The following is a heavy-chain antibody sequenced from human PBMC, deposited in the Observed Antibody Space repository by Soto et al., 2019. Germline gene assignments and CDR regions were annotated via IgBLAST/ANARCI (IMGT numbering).Heavy chain of an antibody. V-gene: IGHV3-30*18. CDR2: ISYDGNNK. J-gene: IGHJ4*02. CDR3: AKERTRHFDY. Sequence: GRSLRLSCAASVFTFRSYGMHWVRQSPGKGLEWVAVISYDGNNKYYADSVKGRLTISRDNSKNTVSLQLNSLRPEDTAADYWAKERTRHFDYWGQGIPVTVSS. CDR1: VFTFRSYG. D-gene: IGHD1-1*01.